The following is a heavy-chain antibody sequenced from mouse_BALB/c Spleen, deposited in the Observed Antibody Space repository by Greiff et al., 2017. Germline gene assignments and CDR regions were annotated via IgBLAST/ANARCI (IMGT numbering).Heavy chain of an antibody. CDR3: ARVDYRYDVGTWFAY. CDR2: ISSGGST. CDR1: GFTFSSYA. D-gene: IGHD2-14*01. J-gene: IGHJ3*01. V-gene: IGHV5-6-5*01. Sequence: DVQLVESGGGLVKPGGSLKLSCAASGFTFSSYAMSWVRQTPEKRLEWVASISSGGSTYYPDSVKGRFTISRDNARNILYLQMSSLRSEDTAMYYCARVDYRYDVGTWFAYWGQGTLVTVSA.